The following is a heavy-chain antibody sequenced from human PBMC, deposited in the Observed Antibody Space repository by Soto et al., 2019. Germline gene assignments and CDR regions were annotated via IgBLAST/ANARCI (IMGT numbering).Heavy chain of an antibody. CDR3: ARDRAPYYDYIWGSYRPKGPAFDY. J-gene: IGHJ4*02. V-gene: IGHV3-21*01. CDR2: ISSSRSYI. Sequence: EVQLVESGGGLVKPGGSLRLSCAASGFTFSRDSMNWVRQAPGKGLEWVSSISSSRSYIYYADSVKGRFTISRYNAKNSLYLQMNSLRAEDTAVYYCARDRAPYYDYIWGSYRPKGPAFDYWGQGTLVTVSS. CDR1: GFTFSRDS. D-gene: IGHD3-16*02.